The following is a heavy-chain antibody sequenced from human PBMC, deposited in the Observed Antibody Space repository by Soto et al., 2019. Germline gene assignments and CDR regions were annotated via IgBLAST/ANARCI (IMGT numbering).Heavy chain of an antibody. CDR1: GFTFSSYG. V-gene: IGHV3-30*18. D-gene: IGHD3-10*01. Sequence: HPGGSLRLSCAASGFTFSSYGMHWVRQAPGKGLEWVAVISYDGRNKYYADSVKGRFTISRDNSKNTLYLQMNSLRAEDTAVYYCAKDQILDYYYGSGSYRAPGEYWGQGTLVTVSS. CDR2: ISYDGRNK. J-gene: IGHJ4*02. CDR3: AKDQILDYYYGSGSYRAPGEY.